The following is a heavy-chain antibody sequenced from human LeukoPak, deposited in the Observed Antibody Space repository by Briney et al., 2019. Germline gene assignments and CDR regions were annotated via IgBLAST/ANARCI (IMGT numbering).Heavy chain of an antibody. CDR1: GYTFTSYG. V-gene: IGHV1-69*05. Sequence: SVKVSCKASGYTFTSYGISWVRQAPGQGLEWMGGIIPIFGTANYAQKFQGRVTITTDESTSTAYMELSSLRSEDTAVYYCARVRILTSYYDAFDIWGQGTMVTVSS. CDR2: IIPIFGTA. CDR3: ARVRILTSYYDAFDI. D-gene: IGHD3-9*01. J-gene: IGHJ3*02.